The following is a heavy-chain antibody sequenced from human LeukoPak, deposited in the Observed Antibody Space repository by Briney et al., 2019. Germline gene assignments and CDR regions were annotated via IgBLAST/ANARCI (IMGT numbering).Heavy chain of an antibody. CDR3: ARDLDYGGSSIWYFDL. CDR1: GGSISSFY. D-gene: IGHD4-23*01. Sequence: SETLSLTCTVSGGSISSFYWSWIRQPPGKGLEWIGYIYYRGNTLYNPSLKSRVTISVDTSKNQFSLRLASVTAADTAVYYCARDLDYGGSSIWYFDLWGRGTLVTVSS. CDR2: IYYRGNT. V-gene: IGHV4-59*01. J-gene: IGHJ2*01.